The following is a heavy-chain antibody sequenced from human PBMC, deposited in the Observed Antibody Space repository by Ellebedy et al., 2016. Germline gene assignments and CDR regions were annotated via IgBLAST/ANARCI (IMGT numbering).Heavy chain of an antibody. CDR2: IDAVGSDA. Sequence: GGSLRLXXAASGFTFSKYTMTWVRQAPGKGLEWVAVIDAVGSDANYANSVKGRFTISRHDSNNTLILHMSSLRIEDTAVYYCAKLPVGLIALRGHFDSWGQGTLVTVSS. J-gene: IGHJ4*02. V-gene: IGHV3-23*03. CDR3: AKLPVGLIALRGHFDS. D-gene: IGHD2-21*01. CDR1: GFTFSKYT.